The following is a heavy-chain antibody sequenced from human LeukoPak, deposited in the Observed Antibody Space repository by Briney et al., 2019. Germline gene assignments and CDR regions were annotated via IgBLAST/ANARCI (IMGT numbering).Heavy chain of an antibody. CDR2: INPNSGGT. D-gene: IGHD4-11*01. J-gene: IGHJ3*02. CDR3: AKVGGYSNSRHAFDI. V-gene: IGHV1-2*06. CDR1: GYTFTGYY. Sequence: RASVKVSCKASGYTFTGYYMHWVRQAPGQGLEWMGRINPNSGGTNYAQKFQGRVTMTRDTSISTAYMELSRLVSDDTAVYYCAKVGGYSNSRHAFDIWGQGTMVTVSS.